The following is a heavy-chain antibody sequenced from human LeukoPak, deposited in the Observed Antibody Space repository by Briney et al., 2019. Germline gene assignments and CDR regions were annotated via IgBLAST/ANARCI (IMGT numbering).Heavy chain of an antibody. J-gene: IGHJ4*02. CDR3: ARSDTNAWYDY. V-gene: IGHV4-59*01. Sequence: SETLSLTCTVSGGSISSYYWSWIRQPPGKGLEWIGYIYYSGSTNYNPSLKSRMSLSVDTSKNQFSLKLASVTAADTAVYYCARSDTNAWYDYWGPGTLVTVSS. CDR2: IYYSGST. D-gene: IGHD6-13*01. CDR1: GGSISSYY.